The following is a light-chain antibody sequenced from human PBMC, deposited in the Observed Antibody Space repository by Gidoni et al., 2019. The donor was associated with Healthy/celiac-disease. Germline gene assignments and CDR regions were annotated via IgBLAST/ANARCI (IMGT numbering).Light chain of an antibody. CDR3: SSYTSSSTLV. V-gene: IGLV2-14*01. CDR2: EVS. CDR1: SSDVCGYNY. Sequence: QSALTQPASVSGSPGQSNTISCTGTSSDVCGYNYVSWYQQHPGKAPKLRIYEVSNRPSGVSNRFSGSKSGNTASLTISGLQAEDEADYYCSSYTSSSTLVFGGGTKLTV. J-gene: IGLJ2*01.